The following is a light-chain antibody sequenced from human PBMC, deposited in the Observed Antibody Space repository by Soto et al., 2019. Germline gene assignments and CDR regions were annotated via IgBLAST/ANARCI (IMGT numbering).Light chain of an antibody. Sequence: EIALTQSPGTLSLSPGERATLSCRASQSVSSSNLAWYQQKPSQAPRLLIYGASSSATGIPDRFSGSGSWTDFTLTIGRLEPEDFAVYFCQQYGSSHTFGPGTKVDIK. CDR2: GAS. CDR3: QQYGSSHT. J-gene: IGKJ3*01. CDR1: QSVSSSN. V-gene: IGKV3-20*01.